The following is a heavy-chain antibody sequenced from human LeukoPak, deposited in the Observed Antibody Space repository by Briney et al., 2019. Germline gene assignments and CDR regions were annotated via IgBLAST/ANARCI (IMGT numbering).Heavy chain of an antibody. V-gene: IGHV4-38-2*02. J-gene: IGHJ5*02. CDR2: INHSGST. D-gene: IGHD6-13*01. CDR3: ARSTAATGTVHRDWFDP. Sequence: SETLSLTCTVSGYSISSIYYWSWIRQPPGKGLEWIGEINHSGSTNYNPSLKSRVTISVDTSKNQFSLKLSSVTAADTAVYSCARSTAATGTVHRDWFDPWGQGTLVTVSS. CDR1: GYSISSIYY.